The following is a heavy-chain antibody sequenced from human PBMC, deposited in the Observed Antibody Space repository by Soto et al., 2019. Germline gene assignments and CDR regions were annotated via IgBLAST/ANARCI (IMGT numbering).Heavy chain of an antibody. CDR3: AREVVVVAARHFDY. V-gene: IGHV4-39*02. Sequence: QLQLQESGPGLVKPSETLSLTCTVSGGSISSSSYYWGWIRQPPGKGLEWIGSIYYSGSTYYNPSLKRRVTISVDTSKNQFSLKLSSVTAADTAVYYCAREVVVVAARHFDYWGQGTLVTVSS. J-gene: IGHJ4*02. D-gene: IGHD2-15*01. CDR1: GGSISSSSYY. CDR2: IYYSGST.